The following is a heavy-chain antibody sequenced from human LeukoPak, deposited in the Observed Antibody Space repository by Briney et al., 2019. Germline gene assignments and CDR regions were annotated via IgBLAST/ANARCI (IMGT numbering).Heavy chain of an antibody. J-gene: IGHJ6*03. D-gene: IGHD3-10*01. CDR3: ARGESGSGYYYMDV. Sequence: SETLSLTCTVSGGSMSSGDYYWSWIRQPPGKGLEWIGNIYYSESTHYNPSLKSRVIISIDTSKNHFSLIMRSVTAADTAVYYCARGESGSGYYYMDVWGKGTTVTVSS. CDR2: IYYSEST. V-gene: IGHV4-30-4*08. CDR1: GGSMSSGDYY.